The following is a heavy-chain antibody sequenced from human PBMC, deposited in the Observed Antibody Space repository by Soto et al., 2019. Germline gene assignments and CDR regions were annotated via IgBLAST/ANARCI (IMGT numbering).Heavy chain of an antibody. V-gene: IGHV2-70*01. J-gene: IGHJ6*02. CDR1: GFSLNTVGMC. Sequence: GPTLVNPTQTLTLTCTFSGFSLNTVGMCVSWIRRPPGKALEWLALIDWGDDKYYSASLKTRLTISKDTSKNQVVLTMTNMDPVDTGTYYCARVLTAGAYFYYPMDVWGQGTTVTVSS. CDR3: ARVLTAGAYFYYPMDV. D-gene: IGHD6-13*01. CDR2: IDWGDDK.